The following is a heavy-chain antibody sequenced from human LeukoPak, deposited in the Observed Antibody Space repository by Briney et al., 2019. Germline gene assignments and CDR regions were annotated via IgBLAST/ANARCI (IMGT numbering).Heavy chain of an antibody. CDR3: ARANNSATVTGVDAFDI. CDR2: IYYSGST. D-gene: IGHD4-17*01. V-gene: IGHV4-30-4*01. Sequence: SETPSLTCTVSGGSISSGDYYWSWIRQPPGKGLEWIGYIYYSGSTYYNPSLKSRVTISVDTSKNQFSLKLSSVTAADTAVYYCARANNSATVTGVDAFDIWGQGTMVTVSS. J-gene: IGHJ3*02. CDR1: GGSISSGDYY.